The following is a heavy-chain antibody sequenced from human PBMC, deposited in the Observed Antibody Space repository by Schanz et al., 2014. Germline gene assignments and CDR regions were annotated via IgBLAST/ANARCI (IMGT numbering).Heavy chain of an antibody. Sequence: EVQVVESGGGLVQPGGSLRLSCVASGFNVSKSYVSWVRQAPGKGLEWVSLIYKSGSAFYADSVKGLLTISRDNSKNTVYLEMNRLRTEDTALYSCARDSAGTTFGVLDSWGQGSLVTVSS. CDR3: ARDSAGTTFGVLDS. V-gene: IGHV3-66*02. CDR2: IYKSGSA. CDR1: GFNVSKSY. J-gene: IGHJ4*02. D-gene: IGHD1-1*01.